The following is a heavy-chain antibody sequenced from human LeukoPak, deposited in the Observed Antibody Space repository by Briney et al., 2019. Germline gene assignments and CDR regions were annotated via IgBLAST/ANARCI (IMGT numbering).Heavy chain of an antibody. D-gene: IGHD5-24*01. J-gene: IGHJ4*02. Sequence: GASVKVSCKASGGTFSSYAISWVRQAPGQGLEWMGGIIPIFGTANYAQKFQGRVTITADESTSTAYMELSSLRSEDTAVYYCASLGEMATMTEMYYFDYWGQGTLVTVSS. CDR2: IIPIFGTA. CDR1: GGTFSSYA. CDR3: ASLGEMATMTEMYYFDY. V-gene: IGHV1-69*01.